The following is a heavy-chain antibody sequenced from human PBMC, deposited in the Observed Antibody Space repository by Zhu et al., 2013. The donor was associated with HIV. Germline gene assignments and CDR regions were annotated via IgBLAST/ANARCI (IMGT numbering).Heavy chain of an antibody. D-gene: IGHD3-10*01. Sequence: QVQLVQSGAEVKKPGASVKVSCKASGYTFSDYDITWVRQASGQGLEWMGWMNPDNGNTGYAQKFQGRITMTRKASITTAYMELSSLRSEDTAVYYCVRGEYYYGSGTPFDYWGQGTWSPSLQ. CDR3: VRGEYYYGSGTPFDY. J-gene: IGHJ4*02. V-gene: IGHV1-8*01. CDR1: GYTFSDYD. CDR2: MNPDNGNT.